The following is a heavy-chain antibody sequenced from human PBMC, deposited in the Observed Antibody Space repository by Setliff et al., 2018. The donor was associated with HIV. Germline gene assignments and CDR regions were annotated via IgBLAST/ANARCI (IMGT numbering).Heavy chain of an antibody. V-gene: IGHV3-7*03. D-gene: IGHD3-22*01. J-gene: IGHJ4*02. CDR2: IKQDGSEE. CDR1: GLTFSNYW. Sequence: PGGSLRLSCAASGLTFSNYWMNWVRQAPGRGLEWVANIKQDGSEEYYVDSVKGRFTISRDNAKNSLYLQMNSLRAEDTAVYYCASSSGLYSSGHDYWGQGTLVTVSS. CDR3: ASSSGLYSSGHDY.